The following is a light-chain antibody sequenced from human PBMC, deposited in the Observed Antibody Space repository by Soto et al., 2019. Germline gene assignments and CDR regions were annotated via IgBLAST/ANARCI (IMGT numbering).Light chain of an antibody. CDR1: QSVSSD. V-gene: IGKV3-15*01. Sequence: ETVMTQSPATLSVSPGERATLSCRASQSVSSDLAWYQQRPGQAPRVLIYGASTRATGFPARFSGSGSGTEFTLTISSLQSEDFALYYCQQYHNLWTFGQGTKVDIK. CDR3: QQYHNLWT. CDR2: GAS. J-gene: IGKJ1*01.